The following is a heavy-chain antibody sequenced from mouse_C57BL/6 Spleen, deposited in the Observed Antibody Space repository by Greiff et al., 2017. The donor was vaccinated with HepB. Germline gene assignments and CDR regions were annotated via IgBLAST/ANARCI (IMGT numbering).Heavy chain of an antibody. CDR1: GYTFTSYW. CDR2: IDPSDSYT. D-gene: IGHD2-12*01. J-gene: IGHJ4*01. V-gene: IGHV1-59*01. Sequence: VQLQQPGAELVRPGTSVKLSCKASGYTFTSYWMHWVKQRPGQGLEWIGVIDPSDSYTNYNQKFKGKATLTVDTSSSTAYMQLSSLKAEDSAVYYCARELRRGAYYAMDYWGQGTSVTVSS. CDR3: ARELRRGAYYAMDY.